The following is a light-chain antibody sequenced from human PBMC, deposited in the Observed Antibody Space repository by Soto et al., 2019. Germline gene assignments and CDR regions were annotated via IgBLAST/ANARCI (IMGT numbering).Light chain of an antibody. CDR1: SSDIGAYNY. J-gene: IGLJ1*01. CDR2: EVT. Sequence: QSALTQPASVSGSPGQSITISCTGTSSDIGAYNYVSWYQQHPGKAPKLLIYEVTHRPSGVSDRFSGSKSGNTASLTISGLQAEDEANYYCNSYTTLSNRVFGTGTKVTVL. V-gene: IGLV2-14*01. CDR3: NSYTTLSNRV.